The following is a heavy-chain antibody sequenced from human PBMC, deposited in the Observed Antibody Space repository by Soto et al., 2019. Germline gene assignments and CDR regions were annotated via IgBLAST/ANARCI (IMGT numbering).Heavy chain of an antibody. CDR1: GFTFSNYG. J-gene: IGHJ4*02. V-gene: IGHV3-30*03. CDR2: VSSDGSKK. Sequence: QVQLVESGGGVVQPGRSLRLSCAASGFTFSNYGMHWVRQAPGKGLEWVAVVSSDGSKKYYVDSVKGRFTISRDNSKNTLFLQMDSLTGEDTAVYYCVTDGPGKQSLVGYYFDYWGQGTSVTVSS. D-gene: IGHD6-19*01. CDR3: VTDGPGKQSLVGYYFDY.